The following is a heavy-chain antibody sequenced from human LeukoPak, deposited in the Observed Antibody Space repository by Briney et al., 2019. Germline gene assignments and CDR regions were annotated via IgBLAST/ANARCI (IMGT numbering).Heavy chain of an antibody. Sequence: ASVKVSCKASGYTFTSYDINWVRQATGQGLEWMGWMNPNSGNTGYAQKFQGRVTMTRNTSISTAYMELSSLRSEDTAVYYCAAAAAGTISFDYWGQGTLVTVSS. CDR1: GYTFTSYD. CDR3: AAAAAGTISFDY. J-gene: IGHJ4*02. V-gene: IGHV1-8*01. CDR2: MNPNSGNT. D-gene: IGHD6-13*01.